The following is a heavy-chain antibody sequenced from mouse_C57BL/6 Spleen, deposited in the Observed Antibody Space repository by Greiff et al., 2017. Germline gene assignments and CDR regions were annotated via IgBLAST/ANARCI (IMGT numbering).Heavy chain of an antibody. Sequence: EVQLQQSGPVLVKPGASVKMSCKASGYTFTDYYMNWVKQSHGKSLEWIGVLNPYNGGTSYNQKFKGKATLTVDKSSSTAYMELNSLTSEDSAVYYCARLGDYDSFAYWGQGTLVTVSA. V-gene: IGHV1-19*01. D-gene: IGHD2-4*01. J-gene: IGHJ3*01. CDR1: GYTFTDYY. CDR3: ARLGDYDSFAY. CDR2: LNPYNGGT.